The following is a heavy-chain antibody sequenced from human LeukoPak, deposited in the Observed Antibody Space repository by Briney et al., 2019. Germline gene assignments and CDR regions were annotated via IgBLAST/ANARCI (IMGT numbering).Heavy chain of an antibody. D-gene: IGHD3-10*01. CDR2: INPRGGST. CDR3: AREGVRSLGPASFDY. Sequence: ASVKVSCKASGYTFTSYYMHWVRQAPGQGLEWMGIINPRGGSTSYAQKFQGRVTMTRDTSTSTVYMELSSLRSEDTAVYYCAREGVRSLGPASFDYWGQGTLVTVSS. V-gene: IGHV1-46*01. J-gene: IGHJ4*02. CDR1: GYTFTSYY.